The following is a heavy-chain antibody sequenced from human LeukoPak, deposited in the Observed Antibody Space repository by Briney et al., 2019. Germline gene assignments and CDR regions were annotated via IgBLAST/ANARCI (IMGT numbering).Heavy chain of an antibody. J-gene: IGHJ6*02. CDR1: GYTFISYG. CDR2: INPNSGGT. CDR3: ARSLPHSSGWYWGNGMDV. Sequence: ASVKVSCKASGYTFISYGISCVRQAPGQGLEWMGWINPNSGGTNYAQRFQGWVTMTRDTSISTAYMELSRLRSDDTAVYYCARSLPHSSGWYWGNGMDVWGQGTTVTVSS. D-gene: IGHD6-19*01. V-gene: IGHV1-2*04.